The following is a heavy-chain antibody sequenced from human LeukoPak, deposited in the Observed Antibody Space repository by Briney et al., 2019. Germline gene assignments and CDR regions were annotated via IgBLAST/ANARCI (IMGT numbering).Heavy chain of an antibody. CDR3: PRDEEVEAVVVPAARGGFDP. CDR2: INPNSGGT. J-gene: IGHJ5*02. V-gene: IGHV1-2*02. Sequence: ASVKVSCKASGYTFTGYYMHWVRQAPGQGLEWMGWINPNSGGTNYAQKFQGRVTMTRDTSISTAYMELSRLRSDDTAVYYCPRDEEVEAVVVPAARGGFDPWGQGTLVTVSS. D-gene: IGHD2-2*01. CDR1: GYTFTGYY.